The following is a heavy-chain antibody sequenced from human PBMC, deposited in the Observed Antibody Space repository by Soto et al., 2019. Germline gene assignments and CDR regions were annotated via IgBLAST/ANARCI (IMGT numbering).Heavy chain of an antibody. Sequence: QITLKESGPTLVKPTQTLTLTCTVSGFSLMTNGVGVGWFRQPPGKALEWLALIYRDDDKRYRPSLRSRVTITKDSSKNQVVFTMTNMDPVDTSTYYCAHTAPSVPHWETFNYWGQGTLVTVS. CDR1: GFSLMTNGVG. CDR2: IYRDDDK. V-gene: IGHV2-5*02. J-gene: IGHJ4*02. CDR3: AHTAPSVPHWETFNY. D-gene: IGHD1-26*01.